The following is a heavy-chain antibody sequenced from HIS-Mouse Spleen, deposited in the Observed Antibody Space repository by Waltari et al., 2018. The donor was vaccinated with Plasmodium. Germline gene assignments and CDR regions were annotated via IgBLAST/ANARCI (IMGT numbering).Heavy chain of an antibody. V-gene: IGHV3-66*01. CDR3: ARISSIAARPDAFDI. Sequence: EVQLVESGGGLVQPGGSLRLSCAASGFTVSSNYMTWVRQDPGKGLEWVSVIYSGGSTYYADSVKGRFTISRDNSKNTLYLQMNSLRAEDTAVYYCARISSIAARPDAFDIWGQGTMVTVSS. D-gene: IGHD6-6*01. J-gene: IGHJ3*02. CDR2: IYSGGST. CDR1: GFTVSSNY.